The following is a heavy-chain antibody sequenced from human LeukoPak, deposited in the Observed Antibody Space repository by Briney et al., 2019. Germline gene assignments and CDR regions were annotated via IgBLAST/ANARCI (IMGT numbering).Heavy chain of an antibody. J-gene: IGHJ4*02. CDR3: AKADIVVVVAAPVDY. D-gene: IGHD2-15*01. CDR2: ISGSGGST. CDR1: GFTFSSYA. V-gene: IGHV3-23*01. Sequence: PGGSLRLSCAASGFTFSSYAMSWVRQAPGKGLEWVSAISGSGGSTYYADSVKGRFTISRDNSKNTLYLQMNSLRAEDTAVYYCAKADIVVVVAAPVDYWGQGTLVTVSS.